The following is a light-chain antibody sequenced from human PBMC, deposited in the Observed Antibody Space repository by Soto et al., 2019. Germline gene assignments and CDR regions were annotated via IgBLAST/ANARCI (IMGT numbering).Light chain of an antibody. CDR3: QKYDSAART. V-gene: IGKV1-27*01. CDR1: QGISNS. J-gene: IGKJ1*01. Sequence: DVQMTQSPSSLSASVGDRVTITCRASQGISNSLAWYQQRPGRVPKLLIYGASNLQSEVPSRFSGSGSRTDFTLTISSLQPEDVATYYCQKYDSAARTFGQGTKVDIK. CDR2: GAS.